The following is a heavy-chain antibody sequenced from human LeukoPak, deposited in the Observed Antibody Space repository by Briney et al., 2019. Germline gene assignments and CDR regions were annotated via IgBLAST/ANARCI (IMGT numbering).Heavy chain of an antibody. CDR3: ARGGVDHSYYYYYMDV. D-gene: IGHD2-8*01. Sequence: SETLSLTCTVSGGSISSYYWSWIRQPPGKGLEWIGYIYYSGSTNYNPSLKSRVTISVDTSKNQFSLKLSSVTAADTAVYYCARGGVDHSYYYYYMDVWGKGTTVTVSS. CDR1: GGSISSYY. V-gene: IGHV4-59*01. J-gene: IGHJ6*03. CDR2: IYYSGST.